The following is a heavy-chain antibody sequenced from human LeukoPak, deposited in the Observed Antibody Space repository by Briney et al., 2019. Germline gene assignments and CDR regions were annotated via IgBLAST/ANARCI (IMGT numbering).Heavy chain of an antibody. Sequence: PGGSLRLSCAASGFTFSDYYMSWIRQAPGKGLEWVSYISSSGSTIYYADSVKGRFTISRDNAKNSLYLQMNSLRAEDTAVYYCARDGSDIVVVPAATFDYRGQGTLVTASS. V-gene: IGHV3-11*01. J-gene: IGHJ4*02. D-gene: IGHD2-2*01. CDR1: GFTFSDYY. CDR3: ARDGSDIVVVPAATFDY. CDR2: ISSSGSTI.